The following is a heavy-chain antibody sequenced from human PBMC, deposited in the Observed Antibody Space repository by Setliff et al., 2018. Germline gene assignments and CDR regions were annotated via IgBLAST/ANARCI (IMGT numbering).Heavy chain of an antibody. CDR1: GFTFSSYI. D-gene: IGHD3-10*01. CDR2: ISGSGGNT. V-gene: IGHV3-23*01. CDR3: AKDDQIRGHNLDY. J-gene: IGHJ4*02. Sequence: PGGSLRLSCAASGFTFSSYIMSWVRQAPGKGLEWVSAISGSGGNTYYADSVKGRFTISRDNSNNTLYLQMNSLRADDTATYYCAKDDQIRGHNLDYWGQGTLVTVSS.